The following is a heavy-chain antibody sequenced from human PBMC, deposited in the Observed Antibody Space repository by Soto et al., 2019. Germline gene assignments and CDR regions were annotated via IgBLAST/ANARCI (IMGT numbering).Heavy chain of an antibody. CDR3: VRDGHSITTGCYGNWFDP. CDR2: INSDASHT. CDR1: GFTFSTYW. V-gene: IGHV3-74*01. Sequence: EVQLVESGGGLVQPGGSLRLSCAASGFTFSTYWMHWIRQVPGKGLEWVSRINSDASHTYYADSVKGRFTISRDNAKNTLHLEMNGLRAEYTAVYYCVRDGHSITTGCYGNWFDPWGQGTLVTVSS. D-gene: IGHD2-2*01. J-gene: IGHJ5*02.